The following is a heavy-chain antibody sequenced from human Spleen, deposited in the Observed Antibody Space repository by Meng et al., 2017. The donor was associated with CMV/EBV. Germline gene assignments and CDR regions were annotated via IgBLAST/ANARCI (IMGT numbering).Heavy chain of an antibody. V-gene: IGHV3-23*01. D-gene: IGHD3-3*01. Sequence: GESLKISCAASGFTFSSYSVNWVRQAQGKGLEWVSTITTGGTYYADSVKGRFTVSRDNSKNTLYLQLNSLRVEDTAVYYCAKRPGSGSYNKKYFDYWGQGALVTVSS. CDR3: AKRPGSGSYNKKYFDY. CDR1: GFTFSSYS. J-gene: IGHJ4*02. CDR2: ITTGGT.